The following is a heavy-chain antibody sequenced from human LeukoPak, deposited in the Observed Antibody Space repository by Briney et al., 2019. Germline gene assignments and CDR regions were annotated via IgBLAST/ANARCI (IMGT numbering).Heavy chain of an antibody. V-gene: IGHV3-33*01. CDR1: GFTFSSYG. CDR2: IWYDGSNK. D-gene: IGHD6-13*01. Sequence: PGRSLRLSCAASGFTFSSYGMHWVRQAPGKGLEWVAVIWYDGSNKYYADSMKGRFTISRDNSKNTLYLQMNSLRAEDTAVYYCARYSSSWSGDAFDIWGQGTMVTVSS. CDR3: ARYSSSWSGDAFDI. J-gene: IGHJ3*02.